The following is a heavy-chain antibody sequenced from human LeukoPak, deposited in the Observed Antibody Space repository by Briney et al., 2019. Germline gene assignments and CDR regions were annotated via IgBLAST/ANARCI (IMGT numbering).Heavy chain of an antibody. CDR2: ISGGGGST. V-gene: IGHV3-23*01. CDR1: GFTFGNYA. Sequence: PGGSLRLSCAASGFTFGNYAMSWVRQGPGKGLEWVSLISGGGGSTYSADSVKGRLTISRDNPKNTLFLQMNSLRADDTAVYYCARAAYGGYGLDVWGQGTTVIVSS. J-gene: IGHJ6*02. CDR3: ARAAYGGYGLDV. D-gene: IGHD4-17*01.